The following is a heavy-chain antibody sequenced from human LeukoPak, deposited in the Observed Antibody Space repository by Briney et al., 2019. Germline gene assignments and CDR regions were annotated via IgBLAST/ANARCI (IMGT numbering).Heavy chain of an antibody. CDR2: ISGSGGST. CDR1: GFTFSSYA. V-gene: IGHV3-23*01. D-gene: IGHD3-3*01. Sequence: GGSLRLSCAASGFTFSSYAMSWVRQAPGKGLEWVSAISGSGGSTYYADSVKGRFTISRDNSKNTLYLQMNSLRAEDTAVYYCAKSPRITIFGVVMPLDVWGQGTTVTVSS. CDR3: AKSPRITIFGVVMPLDV. J-gene: IGHJ6*02.